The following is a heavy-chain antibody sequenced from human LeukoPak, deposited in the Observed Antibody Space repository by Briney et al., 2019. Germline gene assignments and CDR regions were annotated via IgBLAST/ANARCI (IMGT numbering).Heavy chain of an antibody. Sequence: GGSLRLSCAASGFTFSNAWMSWVRQAPGKGLEWVANIKQDGSEKYYADSVKGRFTISRDNVKNSLYLQMNSLSAEDTAVYYCARFDYGDCDDAFDIWGQGTMVTVSS. CDR1: GFTFSNAW. J-gene: IGHJ3*02. CDR3: ARFDYGDCDDAFDI. V-gene: IGHV3-7*01. D-gene: IGHD4-17*01. CDR2: IKQDGSEK.